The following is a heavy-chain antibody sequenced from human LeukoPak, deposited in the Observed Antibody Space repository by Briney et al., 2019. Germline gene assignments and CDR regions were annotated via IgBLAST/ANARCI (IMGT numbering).Heavy chain of an antibody. CDR3: SRDEAVFKMVPIFDY. D-gene: IGHD2-8*01. CDR1: GGSISSSSYY. CDR2: IYYSGST. Sequence: SETLSLTCTVSGGSISSSSYYWGWIRQPPGKGLEWIGSIYYSGSTYYNPSLKSRVTISVDTSKNQFSLKLSSVTAADTAVYYCSRDEAVFKMVPIFDYWGQGTLVTVSS. V-gene: IGHV4-39*07. J-gene: IGHJ4*02.